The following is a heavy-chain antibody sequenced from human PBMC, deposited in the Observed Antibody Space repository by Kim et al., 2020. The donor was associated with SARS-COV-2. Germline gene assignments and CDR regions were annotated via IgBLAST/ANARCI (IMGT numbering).Heavy chain of an antibody. CDR2: INPNSGGT. J-gene: IGHJ6*02. CDR1: GYTFTGYY. D-gene: IGHD3-3*01. Sequence: ASVKVSCKASGYTFTGYYMHWVRQAPGQGLEWMGWINPNSGGTNYAQKFQGRVTMTRDTSISTAYMELSRLRSDDTAVYYCARVRFPDYYYYGMDVWGQGTTVTVSS. V-gene: IGHV1-2*02. CDR3: ARVRFPDYYYYGMDV.